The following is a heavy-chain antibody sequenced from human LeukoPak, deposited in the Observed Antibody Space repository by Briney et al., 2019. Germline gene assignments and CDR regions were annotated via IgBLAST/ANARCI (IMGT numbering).Heavy chain of an antibody. CDR2: ISWNSGSI. J-gene: IGHJ4*02. V-gene: IGHV3-9*01. D-gene: IGHD1-26*01. CDR1: GFTFDDYA. CDR3: AKDTGGATTYYFDY. Sequence: PGGSLRLSCAASGFTFDDYAMHWVRQAPGKGLEWVSGISWNSGSIGYADSVKGRFTISRDNAKNSLYLQMNSLRAEDTALYYCAKDTGGATTYYFDYWGQGTLVTASS.